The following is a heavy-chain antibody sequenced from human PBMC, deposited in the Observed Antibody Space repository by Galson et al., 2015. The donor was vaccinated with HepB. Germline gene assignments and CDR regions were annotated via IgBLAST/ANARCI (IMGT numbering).Heavy chain of an antibody. CDR3: TRARGVKYYYYGMDV. Sequence: PGKGLEWMGIIYPGDSNTRYSSSFQGQVTISADTTTSTADLQWSSLKASDTAMYYCTRARGVKYYYYGMDVWGQGTTVTVSS. D-gene: IGHD3-10*01. J-gene: IGHJ6*02. V-gene: IGHV5-51*01. CDR2: IYPGDSNT.